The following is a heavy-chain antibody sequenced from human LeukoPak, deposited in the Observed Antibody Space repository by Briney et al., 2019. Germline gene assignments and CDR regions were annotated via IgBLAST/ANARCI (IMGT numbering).Heavy chain of an antibody. D-gene: IGHD2-21*02. V-gene: IGHV3-48*03. Sequence: PGGSLRLSCAASGFTFSNYEMHWVRQAPGKGLEWVSYISSSGSDIYYADSVKGRFTISRDNAKNSLYLQMNSLRAEDTAVYYCARTGKVTAILGDFDYWGQGTLVTVSS. CDR1: GFTFSNYE. CDR3: ARTGKVTAILGDFDY. CDR2: ISSSGSDI. J-gene: IGHJ4*02.